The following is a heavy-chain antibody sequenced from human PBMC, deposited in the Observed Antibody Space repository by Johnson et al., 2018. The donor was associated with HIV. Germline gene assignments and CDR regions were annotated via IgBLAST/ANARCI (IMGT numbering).Heavy chain of an antibody. J-gene: IGHJ3*02. CDR3: ARSQGSGEGAFDI. D-gene: IGHD2-21*01. V-gene: IGHV3-30*02. Sequence: QVQLVESGGGVVQPGGSLRLSCAASGFTFSIYGMHWVRQAPGKGLEWVAFIRYDGSNKYYADSVKGRFTISRDNAKNSLYLQMNSLRAEDTALYYCARSQGSGEGAFDIWGQGTMVTVSS. CDR1: GFTFSIYG. CDR2: IRYDGSNK.